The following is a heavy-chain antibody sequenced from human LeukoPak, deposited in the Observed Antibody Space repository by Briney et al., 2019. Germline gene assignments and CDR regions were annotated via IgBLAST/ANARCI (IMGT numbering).Heavy chain of an antibody. V-gene: IGHV4-59*01. D-gene: IGHD3-22*01. CDR1: GGSISSYY. Sequence: PSETLSLTCTVSGGSISSYYWSWIRQPPGKGLEWIGYAYYSGSTNYNPSLKSRVTISVDTSKNQFSLKLSSVTAADTVVYYCARDQTYYYDSSGLDAFDIWGQGTMVTVSS. J-gene: IGHJ3*02. CDR3: ARDQTYYYDSSGLDAFDI. CDR2: AYYSGST.